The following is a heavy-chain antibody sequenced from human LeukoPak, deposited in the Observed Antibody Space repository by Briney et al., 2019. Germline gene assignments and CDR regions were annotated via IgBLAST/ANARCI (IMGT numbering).Heavy chain of an antibody. V-gene: IGHV4-39*01. CDR3: ARCYDSSGYYLNLYYFDY. CDR1: GGSISSSSYY. D-gene: IGHD3-22*01. CDR2: IYYSGST. Sequence: PSETLSLTCTVSGGSISSSSYYWGWIRQPPGKGLEWVGSIYYSGSTYYNPSLNSRVTISVDTSKNQLSLKVSSVNAADPAVYYCARCYDSSGYYLNLYYFDYWGQGTLVTVSS. J-gene: IGHJ4*02.